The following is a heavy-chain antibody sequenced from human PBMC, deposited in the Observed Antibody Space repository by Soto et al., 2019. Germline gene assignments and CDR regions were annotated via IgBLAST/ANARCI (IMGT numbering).Heavy chain of an antibody. V-gene: IGHV4-30-4*01. J-gene: IGHJ4*02. Sequence: SETLSLTCTVSCGYISRGDYYWSWIRQPPGKGLEWIGYINYSGSTYYNPSLKSRVTISVDSSKNQFSLKLSSVTAADTAVYYCARGRGSLPPFDYWGQGTLVTVSS. CDR3: ARGRGSLPPFDY. D-gene: IGHD2-21*02. CDR2: INYSGST. CDR1: CGYISRGDYY.